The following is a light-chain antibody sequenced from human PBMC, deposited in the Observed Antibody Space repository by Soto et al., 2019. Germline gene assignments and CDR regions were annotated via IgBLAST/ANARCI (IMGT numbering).Light chain of an antibody. CDR1: QSVSSN. CDR3: QHYNNWPPLT. J-gene: IGKJ5*01. CDR2: DIS. V-gene: IGKV3D-15*01. Sequence: DTVMTQSPATLSVSPGERASLSCRASQSVSSNLAWYQQKPGQAPSLLIYDISARATGIPTRFSGSGSGTEFTLTISSLQSEDFAVYYCQHYNNWPPLTFGQGTRLEIK.